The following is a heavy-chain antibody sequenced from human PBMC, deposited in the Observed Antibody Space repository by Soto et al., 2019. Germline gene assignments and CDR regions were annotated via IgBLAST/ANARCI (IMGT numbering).Heavy chain of an antibody. V-gene: IGHV4-59*01. CDR3: ARERVMSMFDY. CDR2: IYFSGST. Sequence: PSETLSLTCTVSGGSINTYYWSWIRQPPGRGLEWIGYIYFSGSTNYNPSLKSRVTMSIDTPKNQFSLKLNSATPADSAVYYCARERVMSMFDYWGQGTLVTVSS. CDR1: GGSINTYY. D-gene: IGHD3-16*01. J-gene: IGHJ4*02.